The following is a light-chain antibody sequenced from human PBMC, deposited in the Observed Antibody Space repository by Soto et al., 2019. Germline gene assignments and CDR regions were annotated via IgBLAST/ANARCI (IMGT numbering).Light chain of an antibody. V-gene: IGKV1-33*01. J-gene: IGKJ4*01. CDR1: HDISTY. CDR2: GAS. Sequence: DIEVTQSPSSLSASVGDRVTITCRASHDISTYLIWYQRESGKAPKLLIYGASKLELGVPSRFSGSGSGTIFTLTIRGLQPEDIPTYFCQQYEPLPRTFGGGTRVEIK. CDR3: QQYEPLPRT.